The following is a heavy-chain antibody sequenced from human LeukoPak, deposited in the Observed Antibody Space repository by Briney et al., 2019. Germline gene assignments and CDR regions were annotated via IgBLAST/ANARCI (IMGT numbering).Heavy chain of an antibody. Sequence: ASVKVSCKASGYTFTSYYMHWVRQAPGQGLEWMGIINPSGGSTSYAQKFQGRVTMTRDMSTSTAYMELSSLRSEDTAVYYCARAHLYCGGDCYLSGDYYYYYMDVWGKGTTVTVSS. CDR2: INPSGGST. CDR1: GYTFTSYY. CDR3: ARAHLYCGGDCYLSGDYYYYYMDV. J-gene: IGHJ6*03. V-gene: IGHV1-46*01. D-gene: IGHD2-21*02.